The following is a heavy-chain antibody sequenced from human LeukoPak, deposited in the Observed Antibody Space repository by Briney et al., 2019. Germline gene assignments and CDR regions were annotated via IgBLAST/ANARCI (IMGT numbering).Heavy chain of an antibody. CDR2: IVVGSGNT. CDR1: GFTFTSSA. Sequence: SVKVSCKASGFTFTSSAVQWVRQARGQRLKWIGWIVVGSGNTNYAQKFQERVTITRDMSTSTAYMELSSLRSEDTAVYYCAAAPMDYYDSSGYYYDYWGQGTLVTVSS. V-gene: IGHV1-58*01. CDR3: AAAPMDYYDSSGYYYDY. J-gene: IGHJ4*02. D-gene: IGHD3-22*01.